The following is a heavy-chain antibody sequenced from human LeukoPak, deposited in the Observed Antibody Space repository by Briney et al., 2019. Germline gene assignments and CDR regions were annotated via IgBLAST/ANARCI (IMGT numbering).Heavy chain of an antibody. CDR1: GYTFTSYY. D-gene: IGHD3-22*01. Sequence: EASVKVSCKASGYTFTSYYMHWVRQAPGQGLEWMGIINRSGGSTSYAQKFQGRVTMTRDTSTSTVYMELSSLRSEDTAVYYCARASDSSGYYAPQHYFDYWGQGTLVTVSS. CDR3: ARASDSSGYYAPQHYFDY. V-gene: IGHV1-46*03. CDR2: INRSGGST. J-gene: IGHJ4*02.